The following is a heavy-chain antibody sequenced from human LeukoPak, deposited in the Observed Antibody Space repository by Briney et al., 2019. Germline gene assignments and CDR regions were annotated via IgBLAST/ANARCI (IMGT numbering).Heavy chain of an antibody. CDR2: IYPGDFDT. CDR1: GYTFTTYW. D-gene: IGHD3-10*01. CDR3: ARGYGSGNYYLNG. J-gene: IGHJ1*01. Sequence: GESLKISCQGSGYTFTTYWIGWARQMPGKGLEWMGIIYPGDFDTRYSPSFQGQVTISADKSISTAYLQWSSLKASDTAMYYCARGYGSGNYYLNGWGQGNLVTVSS. V-gene: IGHV5-51*01.